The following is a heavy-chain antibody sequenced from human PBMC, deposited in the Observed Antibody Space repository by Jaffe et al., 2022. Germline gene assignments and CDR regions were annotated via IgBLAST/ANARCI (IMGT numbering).Heavy chain of an antibody. J-gene: IGHJ4*02. CDR2: IFYSGNT. V-gene: IGHV4-39*01. CDR1: GDSISSSGYY. CDR3: ARHKHLACFDY. Sequence: QLQLQESGPGLVKPSETLSLTCTVSGDSISSSGYYWGWIRQPPGKGLEWIGSIFYSGNTYYNPSLKSRVTISVDTSKNQFSLNLSSVTAADTAVYSCARHKHLACFDYWGQGTLVTVSS.